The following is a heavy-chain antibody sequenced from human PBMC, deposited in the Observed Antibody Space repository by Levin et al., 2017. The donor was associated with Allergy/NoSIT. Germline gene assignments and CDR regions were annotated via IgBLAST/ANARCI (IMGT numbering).Heavy chain of an antibody. Sequence: GGSLRLSCAVSGFSISEYAMAWVRQAPGKGLEWVSEITGGGFNTYYGDSVKGRFTVSKDDSKDMLYLDLSSLRVEDTAVYYCAKKQGGTSGFSFDVWGQGTMVTVSS. CDR2: ITGGGFNT. CDR1: GFSISEYA. CDR3: AKKQGGTSGFSFDV. D-gene: IGHD1/OR15-1a*01. V-gene: IGHV3-23*01. J-gene: IGHJ3*01.